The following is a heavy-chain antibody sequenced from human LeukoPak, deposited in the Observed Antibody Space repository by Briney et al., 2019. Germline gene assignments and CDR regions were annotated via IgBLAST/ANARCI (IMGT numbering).Heavy chain of an antibody. CDR3: ARGPHDCSGGSCFNWFDP. V-gene: IGHV1-69*13. CDR2: IIPIFGTA. D-gene: IGHD2-15*01. J-gene: IGHJ5*02. CDR1: GGTFISYA. Sequence: GASVKVSCKASGGTFISYAISWVRQAPGQGLEWMGGIIPIFGTANYAQKFQGRVTITADESTSTAYMELSSLRSEDTAVYYCARGPHDCSGGSCFNWFDPWGQGTLVTVSS.